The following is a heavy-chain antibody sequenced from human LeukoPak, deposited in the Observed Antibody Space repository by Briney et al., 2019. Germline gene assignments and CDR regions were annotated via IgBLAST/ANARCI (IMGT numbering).Heavy chain of an antibody. CDR2: IYYSGST. Sequence: SETLSLTCTVSGGSISSYYWSWIRQPPGKGLEWIGYIYYSGSTNYNPSLKSRVTISVDTSKNQFSLKLSSVTAADTAVYYCARLPVTENYGMDVWGPRDHGHRLL. CDR1: GGSISSYY. D-gene: IGHD4-11*01. V-gene: IGHV4-59*08. J-gene: IGHJ6*01. CDR3: ARLPVTENYGMDV.